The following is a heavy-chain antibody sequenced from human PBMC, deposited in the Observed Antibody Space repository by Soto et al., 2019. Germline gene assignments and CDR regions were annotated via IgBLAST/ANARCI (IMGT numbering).Heavy chain of an antibody. CDR3: TRANWYSEY. CDR1: GGSISNHY. CDR2: IYYNGNT. V-gene: IGHV4-59*11. J-gene: IGHJ4*02. Sequence: QVQLQESGPGLVKPSETLSLTCSVSGGSISNHYWSWIRQPPGKGREWIGYIYYNGNTNYNPSLKSRVTMSVDTSRNQISLKLTTVTAADTAVYYCTRANWYSEYWGQGPLVTVSS. D-gene: IGHD7-27*01.